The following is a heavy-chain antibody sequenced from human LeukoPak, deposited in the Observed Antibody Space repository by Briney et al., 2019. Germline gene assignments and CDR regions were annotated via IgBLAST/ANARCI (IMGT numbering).Heavy chain of an antibody. V-gene: IGHV3-7*04. J-gene: IGHJ4*02. CDR2: IKQDESEK. CDR3: ARDVPFGESCDY. Sequence: GGSLRRSCAASGFTFSSYWMSWVRQAPGKGLEWVANIKQDESEKYYVHSVEGRFTISRDKAKNSLYLQMNSLRAEDTGVYYCARDVPFGESCDYWGQGTLVSVSS. CDR1: GFTFSSYW. D-gene: IGHD3-10*01.